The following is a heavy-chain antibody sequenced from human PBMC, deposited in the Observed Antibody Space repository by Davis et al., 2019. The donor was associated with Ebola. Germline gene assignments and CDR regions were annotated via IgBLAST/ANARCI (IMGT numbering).Heavy chain of an antibody. CDR1: GFTFSSYG. Sequence: GESLKISCAASGFTFSSYGMHWVRQAPGKGLEWVSYISSSGSTIYYADSVKGRFTISRDNAKNSLYLQMNSLRAEDTAVYYCARGLYCSGGSCYSGLDYWGQGTLVTVSS. D-gene: IGHD2-15*01. CDR3: ARGLYCSGGSCYSGLDY. CDR2: ISSSGSTI. V-gene: IGHV3-48*04. J-gene: IGHJ4*02.